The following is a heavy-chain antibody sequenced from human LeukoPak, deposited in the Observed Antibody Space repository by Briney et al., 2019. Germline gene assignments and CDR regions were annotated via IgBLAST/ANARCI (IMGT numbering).Heavy chain of an antibody. V-gene: IGHV3-30*02. CDR3: AKLGPPETTTPDAYDTYYFDY. CDR2: IRYDSTNK. D-gene: IGHD1/OR15-1a*01. Sequence: GGSLRLSCAASGFSFSSYGMHWVRQAPGKGLEWVAFIRYDSTNKYFADSVKGRFTISRDNSRNTLYLHLNSLRAQDTAVYYCAKLGPPETTTPDAYDTYYFDYWGQGTLVTVSS. CDR1: GFSFSSYG. J-gene: IGHJ4*02.